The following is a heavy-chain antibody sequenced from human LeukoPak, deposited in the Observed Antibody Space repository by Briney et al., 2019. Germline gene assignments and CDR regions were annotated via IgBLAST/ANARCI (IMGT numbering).Heavy chain of an antibody. CDR2: ISSTSSTI. V-gene: IGHV3-48*02. CDR3: ARAQAGGDNYYHSGSSPNPHY. J-gene: IGHJ4*02. CDR1: GFTFNSYN. D-gene: IGHD3-10*01. Sequence: GGSLRLSCAASGFTFNSYNMHWVRQAPGKGLEWVSYISSTSSTIYYADSVQGRFTISRDNAKKSLYLQMNSLRDEDTAVYYCARAQAGGDNYYHSGSSPNPHYWGQGTLVTVSS.